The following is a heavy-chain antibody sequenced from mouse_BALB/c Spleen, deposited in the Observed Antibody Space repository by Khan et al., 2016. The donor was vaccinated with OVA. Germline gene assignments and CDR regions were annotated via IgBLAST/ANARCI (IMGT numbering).Heavy chain of an antibody. V-gene: IGHV2-6-7*01. CDR1: GFSLTDYG. J-gene: IGHJ3*01. CDR2: IWGDGST. CDR3: ARELRLGGFAY. Sequence: QVQLKQSGPGLVAPSQSLSITCPVSGFSLTDYGVNWVRQPPGKGLEWLGMIWGDGSTDYNSALKSRLSINKDNSKSQVFLKMNSLQTDDTARYFCARELRLGGFAYWGQGTLVTVSA. D-gene: IGHD1-2*01.